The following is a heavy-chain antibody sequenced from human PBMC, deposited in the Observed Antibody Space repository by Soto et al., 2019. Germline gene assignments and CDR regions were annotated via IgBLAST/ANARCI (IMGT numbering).Heavy chain of an antibody. CDR3: ARDRYSNYNYYYYYMDV. CDR1: GYTFTSYA. J-gene: IGHJ6*03. D-gene: IGHD4-4*01. Sequence: SGAEVKKPGASVKVSCQASGYTFTSYAMHWVRQAPGQRLEWMGWINAGNGNTKYSQKFQGRVTITRDTSASTAYMELSSLRSEDTAVYYCARDRYSNYNYYYYYMDVWGKGTTVTVSS. CDR2: INAGNGNT. V-gene: IGHV1-3*01.